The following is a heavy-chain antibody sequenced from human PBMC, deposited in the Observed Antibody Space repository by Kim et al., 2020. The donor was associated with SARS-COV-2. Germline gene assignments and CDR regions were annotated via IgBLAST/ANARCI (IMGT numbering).Heavy chain of an antibody. CDR3: ARQGRGEGATFDY. D-gene: IGHD1-26*01. Sequence: ETLSLTCTVSGGSISTYYWSWIRQPPGKGLEWIGHIYYSGSTNYNPSLKSRLTISVDTSKNQFSLKLSSLTAADTAVYYCARQGRGEGATFDYWGQGILLSVS. CDR1: GGSISTYY. CDR2: IYYSGST. V-gene: IGHV4-59*08. J-gene: IGHJ4*02.